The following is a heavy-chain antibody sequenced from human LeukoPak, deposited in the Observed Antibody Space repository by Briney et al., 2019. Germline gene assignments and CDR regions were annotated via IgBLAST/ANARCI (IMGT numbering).Heavy chain of an antibody. CDR3: AREVGYDSSGQGLDV. D-gene: IGHD3-22*01. J-gene: IGHJ6*04. CDR2: INPNSGGT. Sequence: GASVKVSCKASGYTFTGYYMHLVRQAPGQGLEWMGRINPNSGGTNYAQKFQGRVTMTRDTSISTAYMELSRLRSDDTAVYYCAREVGYDSSGQGLDVWGKGTTVTVSS. V-gene: IGHV1-2*06. CDR1: GYTFTGYY.